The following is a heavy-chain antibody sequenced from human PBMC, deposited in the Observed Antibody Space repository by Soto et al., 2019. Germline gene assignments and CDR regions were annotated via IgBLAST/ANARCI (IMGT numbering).Heavy chain of an antibody. Sequence: VESLKISCKGSGYSFTSYWICWVRQMPVKGLECMGIIYPGDSDTRYSLSFQVYATISADKSIITAYLQWSSLKASDPALCYWAPPPSRTGRLGAFDNWGPGAMVTISS. D-gene: IGHD1-26*01. V-gene: IGHV5-51*01. J-gene: IGHJ3*02. CDR3: APPPSRTGRLGAFDN. CDR2: IYPGDSDT. CDR1: GYSFTSYW.